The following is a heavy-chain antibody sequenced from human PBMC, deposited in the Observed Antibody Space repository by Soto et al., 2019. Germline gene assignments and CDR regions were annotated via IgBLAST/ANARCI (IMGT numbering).Heavy chain of an antibody. J-gene: IGHJ4*02. Sequence: GASVKVSCKASGGTFSSYAISWVRQAPGQGLEWMGGIIPIFGTANYAQKFQGRVTITADESTSTAYMELSSLRSEDTAVYYCARRPYSSLSAYFDYWGQGTLVTVSS. CDR3: ARRPYSSLSAYFDY. CDR1: GGTFSSYA. V-gene: IGHV1-69*13. CDR2: IIPIFGTA. D-gene: IGHD6-6*01.